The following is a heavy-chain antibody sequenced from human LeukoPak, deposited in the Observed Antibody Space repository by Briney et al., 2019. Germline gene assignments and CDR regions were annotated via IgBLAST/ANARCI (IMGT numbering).Heavy chain of an antibody. J-gene: IGHJ4*02. Sequence: ASVTVSCKASGYTFTSYGISWVRQAPGQGLEGMGWISAYNGNTNYAQKLQGRVTMTTDTSTSTAYMELRSLRSDDTAVYYCARDRPGLLWFGETPDYWGQGTLVTVSS. CDR2: ISAYNGNT. D-gene: IGHD3-10*01. V-gene: IGHV1-18*01. CDR1: GYTFTSYG. CDR3: ARDRPGLLWFGETPDY.